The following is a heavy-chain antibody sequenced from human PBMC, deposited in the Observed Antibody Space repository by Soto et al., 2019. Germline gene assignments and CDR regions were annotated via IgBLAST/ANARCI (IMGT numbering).Heavy chain of an antibody. CDR2: IWYDGSNK. CDR1: GFTFSSYG. J-gene: IGHJ1*01. V-gene: IGHV3-33*01. CDR3: ARDIEQPPGPQH. D-gene: IGHD2-15*01. Sequence: PGGSLRLSCAASGFTFSSYGMHWVRQAPGKGLEWVAVIWYDGSNKYYADSVKGRFTISRDNSKNTLYLQMNSLRAEDTAVYYCARDIEQPPGPQHWGQGTLVTVSS.